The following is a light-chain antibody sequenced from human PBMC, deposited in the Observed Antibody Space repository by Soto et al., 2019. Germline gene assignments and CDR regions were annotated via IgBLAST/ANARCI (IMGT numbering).Light chain of an antibody. CDR1: QSVSSTY. V-gene: IGKV3-20*01. CDR3: QHYVSSSRCT. J-gene: IGKJ3*01. Sequence: EIVLTQSPGTLSLSPGERATLSCRASQSVSSTYLAWYQQKPGQAPRLLIYGASNRATGIPDRFSGSGSGIDFTLTISRLEPEDFAVYYCQHYVSSSRCTFGPGTKVDIK. CDR2: GAS.